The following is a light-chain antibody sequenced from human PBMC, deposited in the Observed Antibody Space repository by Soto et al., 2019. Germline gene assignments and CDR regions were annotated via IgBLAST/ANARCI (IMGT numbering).Light chain of an antibody. CDR3: QQYGSAPSFT. Sequence: EIVLTQSPGTLSLSPGERATLSCRASQSVSSSYLAWYQQKPGQAPRLLIYDASSRATGIPDRFSGSGSGTDFTLTISRLEPEDVAVYYCQQYGSAPSFTCGPGTKVDIK. CDR2: DAS. V-gene: IGKV3-20*01. CDR1: QSVSSSY. J-gene: IGKJ3*01.